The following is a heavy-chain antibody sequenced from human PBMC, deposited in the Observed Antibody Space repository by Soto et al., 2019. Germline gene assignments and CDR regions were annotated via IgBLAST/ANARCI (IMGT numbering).Heavy chain of an antibody. J-gene: IGHJ3*02. CDR2: IYYSGST. Sequence: PSETLSLTCTVSGGSISSSIYYWGWIRQPPGKGLEWIGSIYYSGSTYYNPSLKSRVTISVDTSKNQFSLKLSSVTAADTAVYYCAKGGSGSYSNAFDIWGQGTMVT. CDR1: GGSISSSIYY. D-gene: IGHD3-10*01. V-gene: IGHV4-39*01. CDR3: AKGGSGSYSNAFDI.